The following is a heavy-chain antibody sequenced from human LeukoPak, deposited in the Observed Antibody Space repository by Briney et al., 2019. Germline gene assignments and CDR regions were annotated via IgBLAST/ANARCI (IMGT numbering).Heavy chain of an antibody. CDR2: IYSGGST. CDR3: ARGNHDSSGNWFDP. D-gene: IGHD3-22*01. CDR1: GFTVSSNY. V-gene: IGHV3-66*02. Sequence: PGGSLRLSCAASGFTVSSNYMSWVRQAPGKGLEWVSVIYSGGSTYYADSEKGRFTISRDNSKNTLYLQMNSLRAEDTAVYYCARGNHDSSGNWFDPWGQGTLVTVSS. J-gene: IGHJ5*02.